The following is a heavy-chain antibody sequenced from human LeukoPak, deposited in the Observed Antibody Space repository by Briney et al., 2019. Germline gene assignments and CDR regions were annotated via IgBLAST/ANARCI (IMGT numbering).Heavy chain of an antibody. CDR3: ARLAGSYYDY. CDR1: GGSISSSSYY. CDR2: IYYSGST. J-gene: IGHJ4*02. Sequence: PSETLSLTCTVSGGSISSSSYYWGWIRQPPGKGLEWIGNIYYSGSTYYNPSLKSRVIISEDTSKNQFSLKLSSVTAADTAVYYCARLAGSYYDYWGQGTLVTVSS. D-gene: IGHD1-26*01. V-gene: IGHV4-39*07.